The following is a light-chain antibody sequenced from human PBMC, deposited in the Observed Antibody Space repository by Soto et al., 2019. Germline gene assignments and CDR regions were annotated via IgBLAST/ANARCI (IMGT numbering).Light chain of an antibody. CDR2: AAS. J-gene: IGKJ3*01. V-gene: IGKV1-27*01. CDR1: QGITNS. Sequence: DIQMTQSPSSLSASVGDRVTITCRASQGITNSLAWYQQKPGKGPTLLIYAASTLQSGVPSRFSRSGSGTDFTLTISSLQPEDVATYYCQKYKSAPYTFGPGTKVDIK. CDR3: QKYKSAPYT.